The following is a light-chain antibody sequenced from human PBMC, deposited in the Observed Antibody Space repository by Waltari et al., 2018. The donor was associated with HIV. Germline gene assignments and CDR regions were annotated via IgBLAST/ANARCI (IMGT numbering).Light chain of an antibody. J-gene: IGLJ3*02. V-gene: IGLV3-1*01. CDR3: QAWDSGTWV. CDR2: QAS. CDR1: KLVDTY. Sequence: SYELTQPPSVSVSPGPTASITCSADKLVDTYACWYQQKPAQSPVLVIYQASKRPSGIPERFSGSNSGNTATLTIRGTQAMDEADYYCQAWDSGTWVFGGGTKLTVL.